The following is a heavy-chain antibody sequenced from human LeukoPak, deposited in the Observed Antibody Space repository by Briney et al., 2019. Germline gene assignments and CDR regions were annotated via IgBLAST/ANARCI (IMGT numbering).Heavy chain of an antibody. CDR1: GYSFTTYD. V-gene: IGHV1-8*01. D-gene: IGHD5-18*01. CDR3: AKNVRDTGTFDY. Sequence: GASVKVSCKASGYSFTTYDINWVRQATGQGLEWMGWMNPNSGNTGYAQRFQGRVTMTRDTSIGTAYMELNSLTSEDTAVYYCAKNVRDTGTFDYWGQGTLVTVSS. J-gene: IGHJ4*02. CDR2: MNPNSGNT.